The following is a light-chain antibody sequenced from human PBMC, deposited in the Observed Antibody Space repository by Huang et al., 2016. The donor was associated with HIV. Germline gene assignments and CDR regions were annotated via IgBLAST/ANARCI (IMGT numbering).Light chain of an antibody. CDR3: QQCGSPTWT. V-gene: IGKV3-20*01. CDR1: QFVANAY. CDR2: GAS. Sequence: EIVLPQSPGTLSLSPGDRATLSCRASQFVANAYVAWYQHKPGQSPRLLIYGASMRASGIPDRFSGSGFGTDFTLTISRLEPDDFAVYFCQQCGSPTWTFGQGTKVEIK. J-gene: IGKJ1*01.